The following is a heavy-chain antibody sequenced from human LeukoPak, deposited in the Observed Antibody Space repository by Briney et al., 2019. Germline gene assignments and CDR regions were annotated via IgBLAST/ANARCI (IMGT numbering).Heavy chain of an antibody. J-gene: IGHJ4*02. CDR2: IYYSGST. CDR3: AGSSKWYYFDY. V-gene: IGHV4-59*01. D-gene: IGHD6-13*01. Sequence: SETLSLTCTVSGGSTSSYYWSWIRQPPGKGLEWIGYIYYSGSTNYNPSLKSRVTISVDTSKNQFSLRLSSVTAADTAVYYCAGSSKWYYFDYWGQGTLVTVSS. CDR1: GGSTSSYY.